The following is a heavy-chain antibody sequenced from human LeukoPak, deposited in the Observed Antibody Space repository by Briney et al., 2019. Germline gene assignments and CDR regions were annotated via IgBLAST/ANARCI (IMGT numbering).Heavy chain of an antibody. CDR2: IYYSGST. V-gene: IGHV4-30-4*01. J-gene: IGHJ4*02. D-gene: IGHD6-19*01. Sequence: PSETLSLTCTVSGGSISSGDSYWSWVRQPPRKGLEWIGYIYYSGSTYYNPSLKSRVTMSVDTSKNQFSLKLSSVTAADTAVYYCARGSLQWPAPPPFDYWGQGTLVTVSS. CDR3: ARGSLQWPAPPPFDY. CDR1: GGSISSGDSY.